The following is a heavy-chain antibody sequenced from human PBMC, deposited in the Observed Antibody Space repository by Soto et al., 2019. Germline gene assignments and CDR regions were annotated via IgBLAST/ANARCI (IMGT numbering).Heavy chain of an antibody. CDR2: IYPGDSDT. D-gene: IGHD2-2*03. CDR3: ARSLIGYCSSTSCPGGSWFDP. Sequence: GESLKISCKGSGYSFTSYRIGWVRQMPGKGLEWMGIIYPGDSDTRYSPSFQGQVTISADKSISTAYLQWSSLKASDTAMYYCARSLIGYCSSTSCPGGSWFDPWGQGTLVTVSS. CDR1: GYSFTSYR. J-gene: IGHJ5*02. V-gene: IGHV5-51*01.